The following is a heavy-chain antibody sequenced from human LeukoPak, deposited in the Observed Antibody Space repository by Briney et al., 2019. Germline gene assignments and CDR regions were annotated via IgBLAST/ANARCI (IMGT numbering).Heavy chain of an antibody. CDR1: GYTFTGYY. CDR2: INPNSGGT. D-gene: IGHD2-2*01. J-gene: IGHJ5*02. Sequence: ASVKVSCKASGYTFTGYYMHWVRQAPGQGLEWMGWINPNSGGTNYAQKFQGRVTMTRDTSISTAYMELSRLRSDDTAVYYCARDKSDIVVVPAGDWFDPWGQGTLVTVPS. V-gene: IGHV1-2*02. CDR3: ARDKSDIVVVPAGDWFDP.